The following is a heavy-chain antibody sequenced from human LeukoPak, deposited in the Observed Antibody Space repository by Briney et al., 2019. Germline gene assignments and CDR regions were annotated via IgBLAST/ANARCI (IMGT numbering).Heavy chain of an antibody. D-gene: IGHD2-21*01. J-gene: IGHJ5*02. CDR1: GFTFGS. CDR3: TVQVIPSDKWFDP. CDR2: IRSKPYGGTA. V-gene: IGHV3-49*04. Sequence: GGSLRLSCAASGFTFGSMHWVRQAPGKGLEWVGFIRSKPYGGTADYAESVKGRFTISRDDSRTIAYLDMNGLKTEDSAVYHCTVQVIPSDKWFDPWGLGTPVSVSS.